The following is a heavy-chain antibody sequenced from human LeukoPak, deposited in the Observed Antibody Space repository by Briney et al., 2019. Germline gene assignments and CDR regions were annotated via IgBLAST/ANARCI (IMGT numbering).Heavy chain of an antibody. Sequence: SQTLSLTCAISGDSVSSNSAAWNWIRQSPSRGLEWLGRTYYRSEWYNDYAPSVKGRITINPDTSKNQFSLQLDSVTPEYTAVYYCAFGWSFTTWGQGTLVTVSS. CDR3: AFGWSFTT. V-gene: IGHV6-1*01. CDR2: TYYRSEWYN. J-gene: IGHJ5*02. D-gene: IGHD1-26*01. CDR1: GDSVSSNSAA.